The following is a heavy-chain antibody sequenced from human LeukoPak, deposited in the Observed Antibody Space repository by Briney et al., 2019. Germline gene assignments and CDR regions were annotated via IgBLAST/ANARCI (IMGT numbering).Heavy chain of an antibody. V-gene: IGHV4-31*03. D-gene: IGHD1-1*01. CDR2: IYYSGST. CDR1: GGSISSGGYY. Sequence: SQTLSLTCTVSGGSISSGGYYWSWIRQHPGKGLEWIGYIYYSGSTYYNPSLKSRVTISVDTSKNQFSLKLSSVTAADTAVYYCARDSRDDLPNRGFDYWGQGTLVTVSS. J-gene: IGHJ4*02. CDR3: ARDSRDDLPNRGFDY.